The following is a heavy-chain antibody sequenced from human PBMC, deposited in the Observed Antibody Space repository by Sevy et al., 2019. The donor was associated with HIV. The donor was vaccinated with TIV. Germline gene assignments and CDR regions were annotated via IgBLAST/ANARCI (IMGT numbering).Heavy chain of an antibody. D-gene: IGHD3-3*01. Sequence: ASVKVSCKASGYTFTSYAMNWVRQAPGQGLEWMGWINTNTGNPTYAQGFTGRFVFSLDTSVSTAYLQISSLKAEDTAVYYCARPLRFWSGYRDAFDIWGQRTMVTVSS. V-gene: IGHV7-4-1*02. CDR2: INTNTGNP. CDR1: GYTFTSYA. CDR3: ARPLRFWSGYRDAFDI. J-gene: IGHJ3*02.